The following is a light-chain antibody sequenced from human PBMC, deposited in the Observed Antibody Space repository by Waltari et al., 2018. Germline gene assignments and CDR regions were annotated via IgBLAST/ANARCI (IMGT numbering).Light chain of an antibody. CDR3: QHYVRLPVT. CDR2: GAS. V-gene: IGKV3-20*01. J-gene: IGKJ1*01. CDR1: QRVVRS. Sequence: EIVLTQSPGTLSLSPGERATLPCRASQRVVRSLAWYQQKPVQPPRRLIYGASIRATGLPDRFSGGGSGTDFSLTISRLEPEDFAAYHCQHYVRLPVTFGQGTKVEIK.